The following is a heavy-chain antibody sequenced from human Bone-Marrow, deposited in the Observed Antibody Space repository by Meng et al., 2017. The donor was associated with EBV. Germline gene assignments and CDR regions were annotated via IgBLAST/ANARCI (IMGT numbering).Heavy chain of an antibody. J-gene: IGHJ4*02. CDR2: IYWDDET. V-gene: IGHV2-5*02. Sequence: QITLKAFCPPVINPTQTLTLTCTFSGFSLSTSGMGVAWIRQPPGKALEWLALIYWDDETRYSPALKNRLTVTKDSSKNQVVFRMANLDPADTATYYCAHRRSDSGWFGYWGQGTLVTVSS. CDR3: AHRRSDSGWFGY. CDR1: GFSLSTSGMG. D-gene: IGHD6-19*01.